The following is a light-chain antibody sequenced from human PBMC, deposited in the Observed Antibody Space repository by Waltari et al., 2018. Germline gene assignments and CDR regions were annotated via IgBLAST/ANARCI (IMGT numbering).Light chain of an antibody. Sequence: QTVVTQEPSFSVSPGRTVTLTCGLSSGSVPPSYYPSWYQQTPGQAPRTLIYSTNTRSSGVPDRFSGSILGNKAALTITGAQADDESDYYCVLYMGSGIWVFGGGTKLTVL. V-gene: IGLV8-61*01. CDR2: STN. CDR1: SGSVPPSYY. CDR3: VLYMGSGIWV. J-gene: IGLJ3*02.